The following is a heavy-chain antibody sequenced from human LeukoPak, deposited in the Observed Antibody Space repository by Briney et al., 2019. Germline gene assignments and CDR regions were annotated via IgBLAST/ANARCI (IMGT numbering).Heavy chain of an antibody. Sequence: GGSLRLSCAVYGFTFSTHNMNWVRQAPGKGLEWVSSISSTGTDINYADSVKGRFTISRDNAKNSLYLQMDSLRAEDTAVYYCARDQGGGTSYWGQGTLVTVSS. D-gene: IGHD1-26*01. CDR3: ARDQGGGTSY. CDR1: GFTFSTHN. V-gene: IGHV3-21*06. J-gene: IGHJ4*02. CDR2: ISSTGTDI.